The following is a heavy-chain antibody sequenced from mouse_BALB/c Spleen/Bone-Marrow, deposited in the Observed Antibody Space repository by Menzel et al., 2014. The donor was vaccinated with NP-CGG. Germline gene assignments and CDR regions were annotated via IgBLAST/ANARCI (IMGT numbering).Heavy chain of an antibody. Sequence: QVQLQQSGAELVKPGASVKLSCKASGYAFTSYWMHWMKQRPGQGLEWIGEINPSNGRTNYNEKFKSKATLTVDKSSSTAYMQLSSLTSEDSAVYYCAREKIYGNYLWYFDVWGAGTTVTVSS. D-gene: IGHD2-1*01. J-gene: IGHJ1*01. CDR3: AREKIYGNYLWYFDV. V-gene: IGHV1S81*02. CDR1: GYAFTSYW. CDR2: INPSNGRT.